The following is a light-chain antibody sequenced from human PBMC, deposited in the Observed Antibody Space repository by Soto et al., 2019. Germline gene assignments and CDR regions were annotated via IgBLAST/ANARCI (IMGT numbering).Light chain of an antibody. CDR1: QSVSGW. CDR2: DAS. V-gene: IGKV1-5*01. Sequence: DIQMTQSPSALSASVGPPVTVTGRASQSVSGWLAWYQQKPGEAPKLLIYDASALPRGVPSRFSGSGSGTKFTLTIASLQPDDFATYYCQQYETFSGTFGPGTKVDI. CDR3: QQYETFSGT. J-gene: IGKJ1*01.